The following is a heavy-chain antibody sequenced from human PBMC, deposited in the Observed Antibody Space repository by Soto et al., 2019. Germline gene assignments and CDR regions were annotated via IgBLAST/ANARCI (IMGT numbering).Heavy chain of an antibody. V-gene: IGHV4-31*09. Sequence: SETLSLTCTFSGGSISSGGYYWSWIRQQPGKGLEWIGEIYYTGSTYYSPSLRSRVTISLDKSKNQLSLQLTSVTAADTAVYYCARTKGGGLLATFDYWGQGTLVTVSS. J-gene: IGHJ4*02. CDR2: IYYTGST. CDR1: GGSISSGGYY. D-gene: IGHD3-16*01. CDR3: ARTKGGGLLATFDY.